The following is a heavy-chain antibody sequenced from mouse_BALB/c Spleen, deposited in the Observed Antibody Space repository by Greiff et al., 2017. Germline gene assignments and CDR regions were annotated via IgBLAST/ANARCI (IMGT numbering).Heavy chain of an antibody. Sequence: QVQLKESGPGLVQPSQSLSITCTVSGFSLTSYGVHWVRQSPGKGLEWLGVIWSGGSTDYNAAFISRLSISKDNSKSQVFFKMNSLQANDTAIYYCARNGYGHVRFAYWGQGTLVTVSA. V-gene: IGHV2-2*02. J-gene: IGHJ3*01. CDR2: IWSGGST. CDR1: GFSLTSYG. D-gene: IGHD1-2*01. CDR3: ARNGYGHVRFAY.